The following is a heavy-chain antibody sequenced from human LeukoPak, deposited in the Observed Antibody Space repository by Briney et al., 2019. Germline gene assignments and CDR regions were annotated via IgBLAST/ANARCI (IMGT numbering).Heavy chain of an antibody. CDR2: ISWNSVSI. CDR1: GFTFDDYA. Sequence: GGSLRLSCAASGFTFDDYAMHWVRQAPGKGLEWVSGISWNSVSIGYADSVKGRFTISRDNAKNSMYLQMNGLRAEDTALYYCAKDKGLGYCSSTSCYPTYFDYWGQGTLVTVSS. CDR3: AKDKGLGYCSSTSCYPTYFDY. V-gene: IGHV3-9*01. J-gene: IGHJ4*02. D-gene: IGHD2-2*01.